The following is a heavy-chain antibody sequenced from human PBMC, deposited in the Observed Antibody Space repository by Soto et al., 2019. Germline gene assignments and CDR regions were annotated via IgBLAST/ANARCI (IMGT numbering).Heavy chain of an antibody. CDR3: ARVLVSHNYYDSSGYGYYFDY. D-gene: IGHD3-22*01. Sequence: SETLSLTCTVSGVSINSDGYYWSWIRQHPGKGLEWIGYMYDSGSTFYNPSLKSRVTISVDTSKNQFSLKLSSVTAADTAVYYCARVLVSHNYYDSSGYGYYFDYWGQGTLVTVSS. CDR1: GVSINSDGYY. CDR2: MYDSGST. V-gene: IGHV4-31*03. J-gene: IGHJ4*02.